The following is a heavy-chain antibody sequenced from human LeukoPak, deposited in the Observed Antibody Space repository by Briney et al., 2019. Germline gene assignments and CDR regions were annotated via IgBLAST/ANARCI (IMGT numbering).Heavy chain of an antibody. CDR1: GGSISSSSYY. CDR3: VRPRAAADKGYFDY. J-gene: IGHJ4*02. CDR2: IYYSGST. V-gene: IGHV4-39*01. Sequence: SETLSLTCTVSGGSISSSSYYWGWIRQPPGKGLEWIGSIYYSGSTYYNPSLKSRVTISVDTSKNQFFLKLSSMTAADMAVYYCVRPRAAADKGYFDYWGQGALVTVSS. D-gene: IGHD6-13*01.